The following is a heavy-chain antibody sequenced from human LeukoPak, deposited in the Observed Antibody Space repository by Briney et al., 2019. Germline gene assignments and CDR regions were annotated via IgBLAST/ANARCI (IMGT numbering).Heavy chain of an antibody. D-gene: IGHD3-3*01. CDR2: IYSGGST. CDR1: GFTVSSNY. J-gene: IGHJ4*02. V-gene: IGHV3-66*01. CDR3: ATDFWSGPPPDY. Sequence: GGSLRLSCAASGFTVSSNYMSWVRQAPGKGLEWVSVIYSGGSTYYADSVKGRFTISRDNSKNTLYLQMNSLRAEDTAVYYCATDFWSGPPPDYWGQGTLVTVSS.